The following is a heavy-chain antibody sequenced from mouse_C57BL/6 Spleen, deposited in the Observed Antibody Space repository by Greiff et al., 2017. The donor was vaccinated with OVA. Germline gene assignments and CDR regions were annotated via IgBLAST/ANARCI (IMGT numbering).Heavy chain of an antibody. CDR1: GYTFTSYW. CDR3: LYYGSSYSYYFDY. CDR2: IDPSDSYT. Sequence: QVQLQQPGAELVRPGTSVKLSCKASGYTFTSYWMHWVKQRPGQGLEWIGVIDPSDSYTNYNQKFKGKATLTVDTSSSTAYLQLSSLTSEDSAVYYCLYYGSSYSYYFDYWGQGTTLTVSS. J-gene: IGHJ2*01. D-gene: IGHD1-1*01. V-gene: IGHV1-59*01.